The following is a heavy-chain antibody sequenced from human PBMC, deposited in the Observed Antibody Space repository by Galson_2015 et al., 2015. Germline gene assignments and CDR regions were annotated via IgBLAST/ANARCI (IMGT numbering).Heavy chain of an antibody. V-gene: IGHV3-48*02. CDR2: ISSSSSTI. J-gene: IGHJ5*02. Sequence: SLRLSCAASGFTFSSYSMNWVRQAPGKGLEWVSYISSSSSTIYYADSVKGRFTISRDNAKNSLYLQMNSLRDEDTAVYYCAREPGTIAAAGDTITNWFDPWGQGTLVTVSS. CDR3: AREPGTIAAAGDTITNWFDP. D-gene: IGHD6-13*01. CDR1: GFTFSSYS.